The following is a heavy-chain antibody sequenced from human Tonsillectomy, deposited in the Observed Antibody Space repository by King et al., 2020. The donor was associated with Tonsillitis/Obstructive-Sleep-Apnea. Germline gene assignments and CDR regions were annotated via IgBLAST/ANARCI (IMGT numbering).Heavy chain of an antibody. J-gene: IGHJ2*01. V-gene: IGHV3-66*01. CDR3: AVGWSLRERYFDL. CDR2: IYSGGST. Sequence: EEQLVQSGGGLVQRGGSLRLSCAASGFTVSSNYMSWVRQAPGKGLEWVSVIYSGGSTDYADSVKGRFTISRDNSKNTLYLQMNSLRAEDTAVYYCAVGWSLRERYFDLWGRGALVTVTS. D-gene: IGHD5/OR15-5a*01. CDR1: GFTVSSNY.